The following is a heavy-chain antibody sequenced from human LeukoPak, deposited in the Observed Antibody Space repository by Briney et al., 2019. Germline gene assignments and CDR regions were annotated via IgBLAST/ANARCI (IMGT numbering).Heavy chain of an antibody. Sequence: ASVKVSCKASGGTFSSYAINWVRQAPGQGLEWMGWINPNSGGTNYAQKFQGWVTMTRDTSISTAYMELSRLRSDDTAVYYCARGEGDILTGYYFDYWGQGTLVTVSS. D-gene: IGHD3-9*01. CDR1: GGTFSSYA. CDR3: ARGEGDILTGYYFDY. CDR2: INPNSGGT. V-gene: IGHV1-2*04. J-gene: IGHJ4*02.